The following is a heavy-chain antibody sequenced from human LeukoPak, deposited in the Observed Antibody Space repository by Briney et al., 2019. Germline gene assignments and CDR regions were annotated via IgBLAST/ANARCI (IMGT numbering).Heavy chain of an antibody. Sequence: ASVKVSCKASGYTFTGYYMHWVRQAPGQGLEWMGWINSNSGGTNYAQKFQGRVTMTRDTSISTAYMELSSLRSDDTAVYYCARYSSGRPPFDYWGQGTLVTVSS. CDR3: ARYSSGRPPFDY. V-gene: IGHV1-2*02. D-gene: IGHD3-22*01. CDR2: INSNSGGT. J-gene: IGHJ4*02. CDR1: GYTFTGYY.